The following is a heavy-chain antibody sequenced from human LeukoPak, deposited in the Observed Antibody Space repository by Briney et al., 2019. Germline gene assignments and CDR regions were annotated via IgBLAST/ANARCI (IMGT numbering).Heavy chain of an antibody. CDR2: INHSGGT. J-gene: IGHJ3*02. D-gene: IGHD3-22*01. CDR1: NGSFSGYY. CDR3: ARETNYDSSGYRIGPDDAFDI. V-gene: IGHV4-34*01. Sequence: SSETLSLTCAVYNGSFSGYYWSWIRQSPGKGLEWIGEINHSGGTNYNPSLTSRLTISVDTSKNQFSLKLSSVTAADTAVYYCARETNYDSSGYRIGPDDAFDIWGQGTMVTVSS.